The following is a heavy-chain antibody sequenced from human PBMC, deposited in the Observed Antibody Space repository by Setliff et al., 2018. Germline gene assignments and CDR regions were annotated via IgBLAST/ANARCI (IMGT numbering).Heavy chain of an antibody. J-gene: IGHJ4*02. CDR2: IMDGRDT. CDR1: GESSSGYY. D-gene: IGHD3-10*01. CDR3: ARHATYYYGSGNLPFDH. V-gene: IGHV4-34*12. Sequence: ETLSLTCAIYGESSSGYYWSWIRQSPGKTLEWIGEIMDGRDTVYNPSLNSRVTMSFDTSRNQFSLELSSVTAADTAVYYCARHATYYYGSGNLPFDHWAQGSLVTV.